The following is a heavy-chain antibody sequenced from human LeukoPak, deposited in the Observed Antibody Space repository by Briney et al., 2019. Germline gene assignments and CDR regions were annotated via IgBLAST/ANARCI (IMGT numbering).Heavy chain of an antibody. CDR2: ISGSGGST. CDR3: AKDPAVAGTGDY. J-gene: IGHJ4*02. Sequence: GGSLRLSCAAAGFTFSSYAMSWVRQAPGKGLEWVSAISGSGGSTYYADSVKGRFTISRDNSKNTLYLQMNSLRAEDTAVYYCAKDPAVAGTGDYWGQGTLVTVSS. CDR1: GFTFSSYA. V-gene: IGHV3-23*01. D-gene: IGHD6-19*01.